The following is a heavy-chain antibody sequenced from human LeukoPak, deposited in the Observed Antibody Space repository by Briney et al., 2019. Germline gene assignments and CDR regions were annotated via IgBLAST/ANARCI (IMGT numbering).Heavy chain of an antibody. J-gene: IGHJ6*03. CDR3: ATTLLRASTYMDV. V-gene: IGHV3-23*01. CDR2: ISGSGGST. CDR1: GFTFSSYV. D-gene: IGHD1-1*01. Sequence: PGGSLRLSCAASGFTFSSYVMSWVRQAPGKGLEWVSGISGSGGSTYYADSVKGRFTISRDNSKNTLYPQMNSLRAEDTAVYYCATTLLRASTYMDVWGKGTTVTVSS.